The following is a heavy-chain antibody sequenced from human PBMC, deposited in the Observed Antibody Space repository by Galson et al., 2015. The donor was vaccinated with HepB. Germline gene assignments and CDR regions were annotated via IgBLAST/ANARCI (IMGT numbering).Heavy chain of an antibody. V-gene: IGHV3-23*01. CDR3: ANGWSRGFDY. J-gene: IGHJ4*02. CDR1: GFTFSSYA. CDR2: ISGSGGST. Sequence: SLRLSCAASGFTFSSYAMCWVRQAPGKGLEWVSAISGSGGSTYYADSVKGRFTISRDTSKNTLYLQMNSLRAEDTAVYYCANGWSRGFDYWGQGTLVTVSS. D-gene: IGHD3-10*01.